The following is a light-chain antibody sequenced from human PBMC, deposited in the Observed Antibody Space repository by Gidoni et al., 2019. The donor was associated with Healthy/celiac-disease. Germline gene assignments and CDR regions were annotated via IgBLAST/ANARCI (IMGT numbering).Light chain of an antibody. V-gene: IGKV3-11*01. CDR3: QQRSNWPWT. J-gene: IGKJ1*01. CDR2: DAS. CDR1: QSVSSY. Sequence: EIVLTQSPATLSLSPGERATLSCRASQSVSSYLAWYQQKPGQAPRLLIYDASNRATGIPAMFSGSVSGPDFSLTISSLEPEDFAVYYCQQRSNWPWTFGQWTKVEIK.